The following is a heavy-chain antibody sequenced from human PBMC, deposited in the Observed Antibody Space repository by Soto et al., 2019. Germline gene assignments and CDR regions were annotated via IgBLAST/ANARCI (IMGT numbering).Heavy chain of an antibody. V-gene: IGHV3-23*01. J-gene: IGHJ4*02. CDR3: AKVFSPEGGNYFDY. Sequence: GGSLRLSCAASGFTFSNYAMNWVRQAPGKGLEWVSAISNSFSDGNTHYADSVKGRFTISRDNDKNTVFLEMNSLRAEDTAVYYCAKVFSPEGGNYFDYWGQGTLVTVSS. CDR2: ISNSFSDGNT. CDR1: GFTFSNYA.